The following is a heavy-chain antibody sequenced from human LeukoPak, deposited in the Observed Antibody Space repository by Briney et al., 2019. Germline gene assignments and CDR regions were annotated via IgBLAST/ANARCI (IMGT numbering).Heavy chain of an antibody. D-gene: IGHD2-2*01. V-gene: IGHV1-18*01. CDR1: GYTFTSYG. CDR3: ARGLGYCSSTSCSRGNYHPRD. Sequence: ASVKVSCKASGYTFTSYGISWVRQAPGQGLEWMGWISAYNGNTNYAQKLQGRVTMTTDTSTSTAYMELRSLRSDDTAVYYCARGLGYCSSTSCSRGNYHPRDWGQGTLVTVSS. CDR2: ISAYNGNT. J-gene: IGHJ4*02.